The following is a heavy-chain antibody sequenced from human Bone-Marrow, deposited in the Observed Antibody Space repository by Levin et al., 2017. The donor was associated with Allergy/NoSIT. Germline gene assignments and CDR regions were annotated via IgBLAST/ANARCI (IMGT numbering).Heavy chain of an antibody. J-gene: IGHJ3*02. CDR3: AKGDSGAVYLI. Sequence: ASVKVSCKASGYTFTNFDINWVRRATGQGLEWMGWMNPKNGAAGYAQKFQGRVTMTRDLSITTAYMELSSLTSDDTAEYYCAKGDSGAVYLIWGQGRVDTVSS. CDR1: GYTFTNFD. D-gene: IGHD4/OR15-4a*01. V-gene: IGHV1-8*01. CDR2: MNPKNGAA.